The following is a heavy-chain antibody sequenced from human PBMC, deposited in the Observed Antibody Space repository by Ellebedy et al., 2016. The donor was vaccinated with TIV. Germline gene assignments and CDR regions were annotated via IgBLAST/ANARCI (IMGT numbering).Heavy chain of an antibody. Sequence: AASVKVSCKASGYTFSSYYVHWVRQAPGQGLEWMGIINPSAGSTADAQNFQGRVTMTRDTSTSTVYMELSSLTSEDTAMYFCARGLGHTETLTKTGFGDYWGQGTLVTVSS. CDR3: ARGLGHTETLTKTGFGDY. J-gene: IGHJ4*02. CDR2: INPSAGST. V-gene: IGHV1-46*01. CDR1: GYTFSSYY. D-gene: IGHD3-16*01.